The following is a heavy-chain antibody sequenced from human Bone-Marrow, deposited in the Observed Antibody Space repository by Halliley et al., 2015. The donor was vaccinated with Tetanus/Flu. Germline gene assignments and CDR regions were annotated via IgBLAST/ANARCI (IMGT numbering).Heavy chain of an antibody. J-gene: IGHJ4*02. CDR1: GGSVSSGSHY. CDR3: ARVNLGGADQIDY. V-gene: IGHV4-61*01. D-gene: IGHD3-16*01. CDR2: IYYSGST. Sequence: LRLSCTVSGGSVSSGSHYWSWMRQPPGKGLEWIGNIYYSGSTNYEPSLKSRVTISLDTSKNQFSLKLNSLTAADTAVYFCARVNLGGADQIDYWGQGTLATVSS.